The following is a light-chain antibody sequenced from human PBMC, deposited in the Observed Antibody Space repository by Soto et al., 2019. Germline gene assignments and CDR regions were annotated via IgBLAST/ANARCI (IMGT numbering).Light chain of an antibody. CDR3: QQHNNYLRT. CDR1: QSISSW. V-gene: IGKV1-5*03. J-gene: IGKJ1*01. Sequence: DIQMTQSPSPLSASVGDRVPITCRASQSISSWLAWYQQKPGKAPRLLIYKSSPLESGVPSRCSGSGSGTEFTLTISSLQPDDFATYYCQQHNNYLRTFGQGTKVEIK. CDR2: KSS.